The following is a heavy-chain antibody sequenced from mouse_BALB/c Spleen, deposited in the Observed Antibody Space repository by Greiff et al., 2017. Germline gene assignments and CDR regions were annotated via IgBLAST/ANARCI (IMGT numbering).Heavy chain of an antibody. V-gene: IGHV5-9-3*01. J-gene: IGHJ3*01. CDR3: ASSWDAY. CDR1: GFAFSSYD. Sequence: EVQRVESGGGLVKPGGSLKLSCAASGFAFSSYDMSWVRQTPEKRLEWVATISSGGSYTYYPDSVKGRFTITRDNAKNTLYLQMSSLRSEDTAMYYCASSWDAYWGQGTLVTVSA. CDR2: ISSGGSYT.